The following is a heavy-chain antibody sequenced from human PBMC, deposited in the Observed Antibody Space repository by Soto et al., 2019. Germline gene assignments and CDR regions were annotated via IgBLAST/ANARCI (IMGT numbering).Heavy chain of an antibody. CDR2: IIPNRGKA. CDR3: ARDVGGYVNWFDP. CDR1: GYTFTSYD. J-gene: IGHJ5*02. Sequence: SVKVSCKASGYTFTSYDINWVRQAPGQGLEWMGRIIPNRGKANYAQKFQGRVTITADKSTSTAYMELSSLRSEDTAVYYCARDVGGYVNWFDPWGQGTLVTVSS. D-gene: IGHD3-16*01. V-gene: IGHV1-69*04.